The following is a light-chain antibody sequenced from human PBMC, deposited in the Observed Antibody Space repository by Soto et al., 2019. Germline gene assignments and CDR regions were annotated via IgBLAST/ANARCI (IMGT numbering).Light chain of an antibody. J-gene: IGLJ1*01. CDR3: SAWDASLNGYV. V-gene: IGLV1-44*01. CDR2: SNY. Sequence: QSVLTQPPSASGTPGQRLTISCSGSSSNIGSKTVNWYQQLPGTAPKLLIYSNYQRPSGVPERFSGSKSGTSAYLAISGLQSEDEADYYCSAWDASLNGYVFGTGTKLTVL. CDR1: SSNIGSKT.